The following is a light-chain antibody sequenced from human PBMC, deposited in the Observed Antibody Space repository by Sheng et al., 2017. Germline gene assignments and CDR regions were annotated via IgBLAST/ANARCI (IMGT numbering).Light chain of an antibody. V-gene: IGKV1-5*03. CDR2: KAS. Sequence: DIQMTQSPSTLSASVGDRVTITCRASQSVSTWLAWYQQKPGKAPNLLIYKASNLESGVPSRFSGSGSGTEFTLTISSLQPDDSATYYCQQYNTYSRTFGQGTKVDIK. J-gene: IGKJ1*01. CDR3: QQYNTYSRT. CDR1: QSVSTW.